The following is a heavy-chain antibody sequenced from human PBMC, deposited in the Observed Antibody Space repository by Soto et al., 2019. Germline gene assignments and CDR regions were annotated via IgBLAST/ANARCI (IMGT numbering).Heavy chain of an antibody. Sequence: EVQLLESGGGLVPPGGSLRLSCAASGFTFSSYAMSWVRQAPGKGLEWVSGISGSGGSTYYADSVKGRFTLSRDTSKNTLYLQMNTLGAEDTAVYYCAKLKAIVATRPIDYWGQGTLVTVSS. CDR3: AKLKAIVATRPIDY. J-gene: IGHJ4*02. V-gene: IGHV3-23*01. CDR2: ISGSGGST. CDR1: GFTFSSYA. D-gene: IGHD5-12*01.